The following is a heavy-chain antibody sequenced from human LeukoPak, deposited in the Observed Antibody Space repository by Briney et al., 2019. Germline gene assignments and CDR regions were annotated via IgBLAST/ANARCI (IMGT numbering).Heavy chain of an antibody. CDR3: AREGALTIFGVVNAFDI. CDR2: IKQDGSEK. CDR1: GFTFSSYW. Sequence: PGGSLRLSCAASGFTFSSYWMSWVRQAPGKGLEWVANIKQDGSEKYYVDSVKGRFTISRDNAKNSLYLQMNSLRAEDTAVYYCAREGALTIFGVVNAFDIWGQGTTVTVSS. J-gene: IGHJ3*02. V-gene: IGHV3-7*01. D-gene: IGHD3-3*01.